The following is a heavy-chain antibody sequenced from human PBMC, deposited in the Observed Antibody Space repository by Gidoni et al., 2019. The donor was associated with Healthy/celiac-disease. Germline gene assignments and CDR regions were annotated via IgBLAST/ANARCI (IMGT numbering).Heavy chain of an antibody. J-gene: IGHJ4*02. CDR1: GFPVSSDA. CDR3: AKDRTAMVTAY. CDR2: ISGSGGST. Sequence: EVQLLESGGGLVQPGGSLRLSCAASGFPVSSDAMSWVRQAPGKGLEWGSAISGSGGSTYYADSVKGRFTISRDNSKNTLYLQMNSLRAEDTAVYYCAKDRTAMVTAYWGQGTLVTVSS. D-gene: IGHD5-18*01. V-gene: IGHV3-23*01.